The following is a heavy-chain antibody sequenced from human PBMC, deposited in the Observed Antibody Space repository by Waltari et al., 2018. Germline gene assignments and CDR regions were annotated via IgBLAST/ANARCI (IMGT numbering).Heavy chain of an antibody. V-gene: IGHV1-69-2*01. Sequence: EVQLVQSGAEVKKPGATVKISCKASGYTLTDYYIHWVQQAPGQGLEWMGSVDPADSETRYAEKFQVRVTITADTSTDTAYMELSSLRSEDTAVYYCATVLTTVPTYWFDPWGQGTLVTVSS. CDR2: VDPADSET. D-gene: IGHD4-4*01. CDR1: GYTLTDYY. J-gene: IGHJ5*02. CDR3: ATVLTTVPTYWFDP.